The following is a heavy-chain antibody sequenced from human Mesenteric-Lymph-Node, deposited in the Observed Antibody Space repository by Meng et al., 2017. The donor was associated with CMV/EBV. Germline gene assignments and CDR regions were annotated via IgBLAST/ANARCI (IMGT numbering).Heavy chain of an antibody. V-gene: IGHV3-48*04. D-gene: IGHD2-15*01. CDR1: ESTFSDYN. J-gene: IGHJ6*02. CDR2: ISSSSATI. CDR3: TRDPYCSGATCYGPLYGMDV. Sequence: GESLKISCAASESTFSDYNMNWVRQAPGKGLEWLSYISSSSATIYYADSVKGRFIISRDNAKNSLYLQMNSLRAEDTAVYYCTRDPYCSGATCYGPLYGMDVWGQGTTVTVSS.